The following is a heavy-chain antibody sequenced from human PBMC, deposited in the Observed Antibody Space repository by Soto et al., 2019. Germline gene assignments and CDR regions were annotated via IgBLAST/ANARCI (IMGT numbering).Heavy chain of an antibody. J-gene: IGHJ6*02. CDR2: IYWNDDK. CDR3: ATTKMWWWHHRTRYYGMDV. D-gene: IGHD2-21*01. Sequence: XGPTLVNPTQTLTLTCTFSGFSLSTSGVGVGWIRQPPGKALEWLALIYWNDDKRYSPSLKSRLTITKDTSKNQVVLTMTNMDPVDTATYYSATTKMWWWHHRTRYYGMDVWGQGTTGTVS. CDR1: GFSLSTSGVG. V-gene: IGHV2-5*01.